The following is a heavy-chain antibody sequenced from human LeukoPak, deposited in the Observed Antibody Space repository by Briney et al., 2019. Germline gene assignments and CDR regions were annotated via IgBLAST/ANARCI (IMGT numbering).Heavy chain of an antibody. D-gene: IGHD1-26*01. J-gene: IGHJ5*02. CDR3: ARSLVVGATYPYH. CDR1: GLTFSSYG. Sequence: GGSLRLSCAASGLTFSSYGMTWVRQAPGKGLEWVSYISSSSSTIYYADSVKGRFTISRDNAKNSLYLQLNGLRAEDTAVYYCARSLVVGATYPYHWGQGTLVTVSP. V-gene: IGHV3-48*01. CDR2: ISSSSSTI.